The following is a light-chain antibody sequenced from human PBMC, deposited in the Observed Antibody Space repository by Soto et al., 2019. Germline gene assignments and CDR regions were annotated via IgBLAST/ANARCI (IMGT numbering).Light chain of an antibody. CDR3: QTWATGFHWV. V-gene: IGLV4-69*01. Sequence: QTVVTQSPSASASLGASVKLTCTLSSGHSSYAIAWHQQQPEKGPRYLMKINSDGSHSKGDGIPDRFSGSSSGAERHLTISSLQSEDEADYYCQTWATGFHWVFGGGTKLTVL. CDR1: SGHSSYA. CDR2: INSDGSH. J-gene: IGLJ3*02.